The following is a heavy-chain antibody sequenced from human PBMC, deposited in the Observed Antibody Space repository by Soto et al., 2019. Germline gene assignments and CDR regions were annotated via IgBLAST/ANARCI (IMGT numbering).Heavy chain of an antibody. Sequence: SETLSLTCTVSGGSVSSVGYYWSWIRQHPGKGLEWIGYITYSGNTYYNPSLESRVTMSADTSKNQFSLKLSSVTAADTAVYFCVRGGSCTNGVCSVFDYCGQGTLVTVSS. J-gene: IGHJ4*02. CDR2: ITYSGNT. CDR3: VRGGSCTNGVCSVFDY. D-gene: IGHD2-8*01. V-gene: IGHV4-31*03. CDR1: GGSVSSVGYY.